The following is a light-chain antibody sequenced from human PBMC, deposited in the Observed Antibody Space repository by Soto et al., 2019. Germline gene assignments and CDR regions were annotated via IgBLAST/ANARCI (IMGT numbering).Light chain of an antibody. V-gene: IGKV3-15*01. Sequence: EIVMTQSPATLSVSPGERATPSCRASQSVSSNLAWYQQKPGQAPRLLIYGASTRATGIPARFSGSGSGTEFTLTISSLQSEDFAVYYCQQYNNWPPGITFGGGTKVDIK. CDR1: QSVSSN. CDR2: GAS. CDR3: QQYNNWPPGIT. J-gene: IGKJ4*01.